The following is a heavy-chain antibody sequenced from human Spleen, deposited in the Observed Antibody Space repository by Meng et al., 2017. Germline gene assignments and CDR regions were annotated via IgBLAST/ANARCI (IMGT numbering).Heavy chain of an antibody. CDR1: GGSFSGYN. D-gene: IGHD3-22*01. CDR3: AREIRNYYDSSGYYSYAFDI. J-gene: IGHJ3*02. V-gene: IGHV4-34*01. CDR2: INHSGST. Sequence: SETLSLTCAVYGGSFSGYNWSWTRQPPGKGLEWIGEINHSGSTNYNPSLKSRVTISVDTSKNQFSLKLSSVTAADTAVYYCAREIRNYYDSSGYYSYAFDIWGQGTMVTVSS.